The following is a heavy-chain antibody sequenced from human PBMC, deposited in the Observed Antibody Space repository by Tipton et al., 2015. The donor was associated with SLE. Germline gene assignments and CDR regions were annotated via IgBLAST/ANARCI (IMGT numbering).Heavy chain of an antibody. CDR1: GGSISSGSYY. Sequence: LRLSCTVSGGSISSGSYYWSWIRQPAGKGLEWIGRIYTSGSTNYNPSLKSRVTISVDTSKNQFSLKLSSVTAADTAVYYCARGDFWSGYLDYWGQGALVTVSS. D-gene: IGHD3-3*01. CDR3: ARGDFWSGYLDY. J-gene: IGHJ4*02. V-gene: IGHV4-61*02. CDR2: IYTSGST.